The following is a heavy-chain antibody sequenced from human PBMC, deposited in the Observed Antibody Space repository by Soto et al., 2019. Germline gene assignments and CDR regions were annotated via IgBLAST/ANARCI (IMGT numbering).Heavy chain of an antibody. D-gene: IGHD4-17*01. CDR3: ARDTYGDFGY. CDR1: CYTFTTYG. V-gene: IGHV1-18*01. J-gene: IGHJ4*02. CDR2: INTYNGKA. Sequence: QVQLVQSGAEVKKPGASVKVSCKASCYTFTTYGITWVRQAPGQGLEWMGWINTYNGKANYTQKFQGRVTMTADTTTNTAYMELRSLRSDDTAVYYCARDTYGDFGYWGQGTLVTVSS.